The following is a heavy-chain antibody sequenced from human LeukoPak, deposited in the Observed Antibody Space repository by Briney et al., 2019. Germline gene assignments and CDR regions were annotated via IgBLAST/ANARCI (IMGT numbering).Heavy chain of an antibody. D-gene: IGHD5-12*01. CDR3: ARVDIVATPYSYYFDY. CDR1: GFTFSSCE. CDR2: ISSSGSTI. V-gene: IGHV3-48*03. Sequence: PGGSLRLSCAASGFTFSSCEMNWVRQAPGKGLEWVSYISSSGSTIYYADSVRGRFTISRDNAKNSLYLQMNSLRAEDTAVYYCARVDIVATPYSYYFDYWGQGTLVTVSS. J-gene: IGHJ4*02.